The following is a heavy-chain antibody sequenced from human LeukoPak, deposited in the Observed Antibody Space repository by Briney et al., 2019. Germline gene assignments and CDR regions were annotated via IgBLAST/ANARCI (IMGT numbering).Heavy chain of an antibody. D-gene: IGHD2-8*02. CDR3: ARPLAVSRYDAFDI. V-gene: IGHV3-21*01. CDR1: GFTFSSYG. CDR2: ISSSSSYI. J-gene: IGHJ3*02. Sequence: GGSLRLSCAASGFTFSSYGMNWVRQAPGKGLEWVSSISSSSSYIYYADSVKGRFTISRDNAKNSLYLQMNSLRAEDTAVYYCARPLAVSRYDAFDIWGQGTMVTVSS.